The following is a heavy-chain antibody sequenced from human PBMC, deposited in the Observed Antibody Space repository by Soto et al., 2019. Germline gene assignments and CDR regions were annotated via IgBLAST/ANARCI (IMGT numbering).Heavy chain of an antibody. CDR2: IYYSGST. CDR1: GVSISSVDHY. J-gene: IGHJ4*02. Sequence: SETLSLTCTVSGVSISSVDHYWSWFRQHPGKGLDCIGYIYYSGSTYSNPSLQSRVTISVDTSKNQFSLKLSSVTAADTAVYYCARGNDAAKAGYWGQGTLVTVCS. CDR3: ARGNDAAKAGY. D-gene: IGHD2-8*01. V-gene: IGHV4-31*03.